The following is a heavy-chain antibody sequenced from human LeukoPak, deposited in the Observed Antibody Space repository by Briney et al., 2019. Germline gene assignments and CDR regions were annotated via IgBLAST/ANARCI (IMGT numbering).Heavy chain of an antibody. CDR3: AAGLDYGDYGGGDWFDP. CDR2: IYSSGST. Sequence: SETLSLTCTVSGGSISSGSYYWSWIRQPAGKGLEWIGRIYSSGSTNYNPSLKGRVTISLDTSKSQFSLKLSSVTAADTAVYYCAAGLDYGDYGGGDWFDPWGQGTLVTVSS. J-gene: IGHJ5*02. CDR1: GGSISSGSYY. D-gene: IGHD4-17*01. V-gene: IGHV4-61*02.